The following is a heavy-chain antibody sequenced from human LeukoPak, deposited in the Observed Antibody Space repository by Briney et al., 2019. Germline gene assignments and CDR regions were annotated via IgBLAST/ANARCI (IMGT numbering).Heavy chain of an antibody. Sequence: GGSLRLSCAASGFTFSSYGMHWVRQAPGKGLEWVAVIWYDGSNKYYADSVKGRFTISRDNSKNTLYLQMNSLGAEDTAVYYCARDRDSSGSLDYWGQGTLVTVSS. CDR2: IWYDGSNK. CDR1: GFTFSSYG. CDR3: ARDRDSSGSLDY. V-gene: IGHV3-33*08. J-gene: IGHJ4*02. D-gene: IGHD3-22*01.